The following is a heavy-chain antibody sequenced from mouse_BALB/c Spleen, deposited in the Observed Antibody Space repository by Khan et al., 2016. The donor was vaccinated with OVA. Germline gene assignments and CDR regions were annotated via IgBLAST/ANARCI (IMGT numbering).Heavy chain of an antibody. CDR1: GYNFTSYW. CDR3: ARRNYYGTVLFDY. D-gene: IGHD1-1*01. Sequence: QVQLQQSGAELVKPGPSVKLSCKASGYNFTSYWINWVKLRPGQGLEWIGDIYPGSGSTKYNEKFKSKATLTVDTSSSTAYIQLISLASEDSALYYCARRNYYGTVLFDYWGQGTTLTVSS. CDR2: IYPGSGST. V-gene: IGHV1-55*01. J-gene: IGHJ2*01.